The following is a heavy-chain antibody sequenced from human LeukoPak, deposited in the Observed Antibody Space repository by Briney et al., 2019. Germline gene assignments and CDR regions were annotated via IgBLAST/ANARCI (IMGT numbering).Heavy chain of an antibody. D-gene: IGHD5-24*01. Sequence: GGSLRLPCTASGFTFSSYWMNWVRQAPGKGLEWVANIKQDGSEKYYVDSVKGRFTISRDNAKKSLYLQMNSLRAEDTAVYYCARETEMANLDYWGQGTLVTVSS. CDR3: ARETEMANLDY. V-gene: IGHV3-7*04. J-gene: IGHJ4*02. CDR2: IKQDGSEK. CDR1: GFTFSSYW.